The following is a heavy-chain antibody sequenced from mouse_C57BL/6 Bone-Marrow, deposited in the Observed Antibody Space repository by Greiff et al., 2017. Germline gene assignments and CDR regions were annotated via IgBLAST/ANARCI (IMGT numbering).Heavy chain of an antibody. CDR2: ISNGGGST. J-gene: IGHJ4*01. Sequence: EVKLVESGGGLVQPGGSLKLSCAASGFTFSDYYMYWVRQTPEKRLEWVAYISNGGGSTYYPDTVKGRFTISRDNAKNTLYLQMRRLQSEDTAMYYCARVYYGSSPYWAVDYWGQGTSVTVSS. CDR1: GFTFSDYY. D-gene: IGHD1-1*01. V-gene: IGHV5-12*01. CDR3: ARVYYGSSPYWAVDY.